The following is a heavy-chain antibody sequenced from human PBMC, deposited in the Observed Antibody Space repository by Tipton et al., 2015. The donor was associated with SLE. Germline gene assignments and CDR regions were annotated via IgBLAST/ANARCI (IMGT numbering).Heavy chain of an antibody. CDR2: VNHSGST. J-gene: IGHJ4*02. CDR1: GFSFSGYS. CDR3: ARCTIFGVVRGSFDS. V-gene: IGHV4-34*01. Sequence: LRLSCAASGFSFSGYSMTWVRQAPGKGLEWIGDVNHSGSTDYHPSLKSRVTMSVDTSKNQFSLKLTSVTAADTALYYCARCTIFGVVRGSFDSWGQGTLVTVS. D-gene: IGHD3-3*01.